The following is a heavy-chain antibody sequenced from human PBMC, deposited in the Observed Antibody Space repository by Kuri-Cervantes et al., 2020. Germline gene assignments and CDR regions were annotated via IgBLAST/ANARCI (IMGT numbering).Heavy chain of an antibody. CDR1: GFTFSSYG. J-gene: IGHJ4*02. Sequence: GESLKISCAASGFTFSSYGMHWVRQAPGKGLEWVAVILYDGSNKYYADSLKGRFTISRDNSKNTLYLQMNSLRAEDTAVYYCARDLGATMRVMGYWGQGTLVTVSS. CDR3: ARDLGATMRVMGY. D-gene: IGHD1-26*01. V-gene: IGHV3-33*01. CDR2: ILYDGSNK.